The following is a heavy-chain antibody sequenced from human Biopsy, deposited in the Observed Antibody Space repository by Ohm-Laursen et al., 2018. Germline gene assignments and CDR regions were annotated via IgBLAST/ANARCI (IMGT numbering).Heavy chain of an antibody. CDR2: NIPILGTG. J-gene: IGHJ1*01. CDR3: ATKLTGYFHH. V-gene: IGHV1-69*05. D-gene: IGHD3-9*01. CDR1: GGTFSNYG. Sequence: SVKVSCKAPGGTFSNYGVNWVRQAPGQGLEWLGENIPILGTGNYAQKFQDRVTVATDTSTSTATMELRRLRSDGTAVYYCATKLTGYFHHWGQGTLVIVSS.